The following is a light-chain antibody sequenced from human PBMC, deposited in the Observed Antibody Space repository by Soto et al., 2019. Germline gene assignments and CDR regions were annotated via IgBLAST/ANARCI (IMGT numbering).Light chain of an antibody. CDR2: GAS. V-gene: IGKV3D-20*02. CDR3: QQRRSWQVT. J-gene: IGKJ5*01. Sequence: EIVLTQSPGSLCLSPGERATLSCRASQSVSSTYLAWYQQKPGQAPRLLIYGASSRAPGIPDRFSGSGSGTDFTLTISRLEPEDFAVYYCQQRRSWQVTFGQGTQLEIK. CDR1: QSVSSTY.